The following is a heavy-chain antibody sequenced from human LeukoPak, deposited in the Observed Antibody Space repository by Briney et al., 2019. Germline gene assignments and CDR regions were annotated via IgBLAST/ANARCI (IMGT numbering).Heavy chain of an antibody. CDR2: TYYRSKWYN. D-gene: IGHD6-13*01. CDR1: GDSVSSNSAA. J-gene: IGHJ5*02. Sequence: SQTLSLTCAISGDSVSSNSAAWNWIRQSPSRGLEWLGRTYYRSKWYNDYAVSVKSRITINPDTSKNQFSLQLNSVTPEDTAVYYCARDHTYNYLYSSSWYNWFDPWGQGTLSPSPQ. CDR3: ARDHTYNYLYSSSWYNWFDP. V-gene: IGHV6-1*01.